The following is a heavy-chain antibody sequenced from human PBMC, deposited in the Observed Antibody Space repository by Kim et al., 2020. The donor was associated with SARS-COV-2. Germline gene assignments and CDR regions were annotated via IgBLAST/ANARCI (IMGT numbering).Heavy chain of an antibody. CDR1: GGSISSYY. D-gene: IGHD5-18*01. CDR2: IYYSGST. Sequence: SETLSLTCTVSGGSISSYYWSWIRQPPGKGLEWIGYIYYSGSTNYNPSLKSRVTISVDTSKNQFSLKLSSVTAADTAVYYCATLGYSYGYNYWGQGTLVTVSS. J-gene: IGHJ4*02. CDR3: ATLGYSYGYNY. V-gene: IGHV4-59*08.